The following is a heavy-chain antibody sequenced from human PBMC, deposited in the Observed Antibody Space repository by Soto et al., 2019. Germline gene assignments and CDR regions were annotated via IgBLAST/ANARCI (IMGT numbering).Heavy chain of an antibody. CDR2: IWYDGSNK. J-gene: IGHJ6*02. V-gene: IGHV3-33*01. Sequence: GGSLRLSCAASGSTFSSYGMHWVRQAPGKGLEWVAVIWYDGSNKYYADSVKGRFTISRDNSKNTLYLQMNSLRAEDTAVYYCARVHSPLTMVRGVINPYYYYGMDVWGQGTTVTVSS. CDR1: GSTFSSYG. CDR3: ARVHSPLTMVRGVINPYYYYGMDV. D-gene: IGHD3-10*01.